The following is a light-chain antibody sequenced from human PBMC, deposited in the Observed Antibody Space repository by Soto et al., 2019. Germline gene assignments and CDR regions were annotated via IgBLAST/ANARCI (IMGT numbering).Light chain of an antibody. CDR1: SSDVGGYNY. CDR2: EVS. CDR3: CSYAASNNLGV. V-gene: IGLV2-8*01. J-gene: IGLJ2*01. Sequence: QSALTQPPSASGSPGQSVTISCIGTSSDVGGYNYVSWYQQHPGTAPKLMIYEVSKRPSGVPDRFSGSKSGNTASLTVSGLQAEDEADYYCCSYAASNNLGVFGGGTKLTVL.